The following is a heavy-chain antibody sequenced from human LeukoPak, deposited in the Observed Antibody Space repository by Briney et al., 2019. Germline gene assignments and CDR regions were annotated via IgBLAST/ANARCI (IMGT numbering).Heavy chain of an antibody. CDR1: GGSFSGYY. D-gene: IGHD6-13*01. V-gene: IGHV4-34*01. CDR2: INRSGST. J-gene: IGHJ4*02. CDR3: AGGKRGYSSSWYDY. Sequence: SETLSLTCAVYGGSFSGYYWSWIRQPPGKGLEWIGEINRSGSTNYNPSLKSRVTISVDTSKNQFSLKLSSVTAADTAVYYCAGGKRGYSSSWYDYWGQGTLVTVSS.